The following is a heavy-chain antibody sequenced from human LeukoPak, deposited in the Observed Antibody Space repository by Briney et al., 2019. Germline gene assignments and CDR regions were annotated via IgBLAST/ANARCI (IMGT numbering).Heavy chain of an antibody. CDR2: IKGDGSEK. V-gene: IGHV3-7*04. Sequence: GGSLRLSCAASGFTFSTYWMTWVRQAPGKGLEWVANIKGDGSEKYYVDSVKGRFTISRDNAKNSLYLQMNSLRAEDTAVYYCARGTLQWLRPNAFDIWGQGTMVTVSS. CDR3: ARGTLQWLRPNAFDI. J-gene: IGHJ3*02. D-gene: IGHD5-12*01. CDR1: GFTFSTYW.